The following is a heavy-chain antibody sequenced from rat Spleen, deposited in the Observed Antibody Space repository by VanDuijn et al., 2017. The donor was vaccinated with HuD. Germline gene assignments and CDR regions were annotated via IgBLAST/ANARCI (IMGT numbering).Heavy chain of an antibody. CDR3: ARHGGLRNWFAY. CDR2: ISSDGGVT. V-gene: IGHV5S13*01. CDR1: GFTFSDYD. Sequence: EVKLVESGGGLVQPGRSLKLSCAASGFTFSDYDMAWVRQAPSTGLDWIASISSDGGVTYYRDSVKGRFTISRDDAKNTQYLQMDSLRSEDTATYYCARHGGLRNWFAYWGQGTLVTVSS. J-gene: IGHJ3*01. D-gene: IGHD1-11*01.